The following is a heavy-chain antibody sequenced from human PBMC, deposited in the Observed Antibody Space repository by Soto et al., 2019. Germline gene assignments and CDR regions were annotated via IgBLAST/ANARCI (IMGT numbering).Heavy chain of an antibody. V-gene: IGHV4-30-2*01. CDR2: IYHSGST. J-gene: IGHJ4*02. CDR3: ARASTTVTTLDY. CDR1: GGSIGSGGYS. D-gene: IGHD4-17*01. Sequence: QLQLQESGSGLVKPSQTLSLTCAVSGGSIGSGGYSWSWIRQPPGKSLRWIVYIYHSGSTYYNPSLKSRVTIAVDRTKNQFSLKLSSVPAADPAVYCCARASTTVTTLDYWGQGTLVTVSS.